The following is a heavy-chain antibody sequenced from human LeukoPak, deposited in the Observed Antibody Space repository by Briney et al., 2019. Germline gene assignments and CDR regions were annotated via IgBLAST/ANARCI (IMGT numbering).Heavy chain of an antibody. V-gene: IGHV3-74*01. D-gene: IGHD3-10*01. CDR2: INSDGSST. Sequence: GGSLRLPCAASGFTFSSYWMHWVRQAPGKGLVWVSRINSDGSSTSYADSVKGRFTISRDNAKNTLYLQMNSLRAEDTAVYYCAKDSIWFGESNPVGYWGQGTLVTVSS. J-gene: IGHJ4*02. CDR3: AKDSIWFGESNPVGY. CDR1: GFTFSSYW.